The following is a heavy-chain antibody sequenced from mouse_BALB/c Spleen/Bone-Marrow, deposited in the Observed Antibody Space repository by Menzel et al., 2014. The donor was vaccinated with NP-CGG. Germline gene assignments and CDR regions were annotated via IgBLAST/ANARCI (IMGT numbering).Heavy chain of an antibody. CDR1: GFDFXRFW. Sequence: VQLKESGGGLVQPGGSLKLSCAASGFDFXRFWMSWVRQAPGKGLEWIGEINPDSSTINYTPSLKDKFIISRDNAKNTLYLQMSKVRSEDTALYYCARLNYYGNLLVWGAGTTVTVSS. CDR3: ARLNYYGNLLV. V-gene: IGHV4-1*02. CDR2: INPDSSTI. J-gene: IGHJ1*01. D-gene: IGHD1-1*01.